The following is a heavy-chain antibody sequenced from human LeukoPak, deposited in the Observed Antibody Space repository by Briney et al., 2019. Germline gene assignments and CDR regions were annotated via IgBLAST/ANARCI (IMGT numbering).Heavy chain of an antibody. V-gene: IGHV4-31*03. D-gene: IGHD7-27*01. J-gene: IGHJ3*02. CDR3: ARNILGSDTFDI. Sequence: KASETLSLTCTVSGGSISSGGHYWSWIRQHPGRGLEWIGYIYFSGSTYYNPSLKSRVTISLDTSKTQFSLKLNSVTAADTAIYYCARNILGSDTFDIWGQGTLVTVSS. CDR2: IYFSGST. CDR1: GGSISSGGHY.